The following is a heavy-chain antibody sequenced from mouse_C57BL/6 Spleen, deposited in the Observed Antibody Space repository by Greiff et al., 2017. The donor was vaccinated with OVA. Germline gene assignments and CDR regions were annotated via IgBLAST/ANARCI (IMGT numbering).Heavy chain of an antibody. CDR2: ISSGSSTI. Sequence: EVKLQESGGGLVKPGGSLKLSCAASGFTFSDYGMHWVRQAPEKGLEWVAYISSGSSTIYYADTVKGRFTISRDNAKNTLFLQMTSLRSEDMAMYYCAPYYSKGAMDYWGQGTSVTVSS. J-gene: IGHJ4*01. V-gene: IGHV5-17*01. CDR3: APYYSKGAMDY. CDR1: GFTFSDYG. D-gene: IGHD2-5*01.